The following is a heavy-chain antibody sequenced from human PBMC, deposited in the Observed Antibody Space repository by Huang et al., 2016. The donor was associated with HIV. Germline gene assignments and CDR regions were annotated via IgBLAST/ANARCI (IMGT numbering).Heavy chain of an antibody. J-gene: IGHJ3*02. Sequence: ELQLVQSGAEVKKPGESLTIACTGSGYSFNNYWVAWVRQMPGKGLEWMAMIYPGDSDSRYSPSFQGQVSISADKSINTVYLHWGSLKASDTATYYCARPRRTEYGDPWDAFDIWGQGTMVTVSS. CDR3: ARPRRTEYGDPWDAFDI. CDR2: IYPGDSDS. V-gene: IGHV5-51*01. CDR1: GYSFNNYW. D-gene: IGHD4-17*01.